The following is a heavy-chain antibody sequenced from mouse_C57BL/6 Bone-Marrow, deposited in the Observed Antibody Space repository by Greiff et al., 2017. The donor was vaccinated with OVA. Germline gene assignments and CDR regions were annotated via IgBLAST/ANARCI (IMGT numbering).Heavy chain of an antibody. D-gene: IGHD1-1*01. J-gene: IGHJ2*01. CDR3: TASHIYYYGSSPLDGSDY. CDR2: IDPATGGT. V-gene: IGHV1-15*01. CDR1: GYTFTDYE. Sequence: VQLQQPGAELVRPGASMTLSCKASGYTFTDYEMHWVKQTPVHGLEWIGAIDPATGGTAYNQKFKGKAILTADKSSSTAYMELRSLTSVDSAVYYCTASHIYYYGSSPLDGSDYWGQGTTLTVSS.